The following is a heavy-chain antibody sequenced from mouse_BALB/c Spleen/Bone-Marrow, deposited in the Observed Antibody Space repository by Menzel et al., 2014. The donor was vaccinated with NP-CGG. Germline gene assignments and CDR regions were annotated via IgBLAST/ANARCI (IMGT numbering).Heavy chain of an antibody. V-gene: IGHV14-3*02. D-gene: IGHD2-14*01. CDR3: ATYYRYDRRFAY. J-gene: IGHJ3*01. CDR1: GFNIKDPY. Sequence: EVQLVESGAELVKPGASVKLSCTASGFNIKDPYMHWVKQRPEQGLEWIGRIDPANGNTKYDPKFQGKATITADTSSNTAYLQLSSLTSEDTAVYYCATYYRYDRRFAYWGQGTLVTVSA. CDR2: IDPANGNT.